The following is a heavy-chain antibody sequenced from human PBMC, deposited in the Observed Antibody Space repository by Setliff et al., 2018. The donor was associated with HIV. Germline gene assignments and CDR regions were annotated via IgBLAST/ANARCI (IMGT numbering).Heavy chain of an antibody. V-gene: IGHV2-5*01. D-gene: IGHD3-22*01. Sequence: SGPMLVNPTQTLTLTCTFSGLSLSTSGVGVGWIRQPPGKDLEWLALIYWTNQKRLSPSLKTRLTVVADTSTNQVVLNLTNVDPVDTATYYCAHSFYYDSSGLREFDIWGQGIPVTVSS. CDR3: AHSFYYDSSGLREFDI. J-gene: IGHJ4*02. CDR1: GLSLSTSGVG. CDR2: IYWTNQK.